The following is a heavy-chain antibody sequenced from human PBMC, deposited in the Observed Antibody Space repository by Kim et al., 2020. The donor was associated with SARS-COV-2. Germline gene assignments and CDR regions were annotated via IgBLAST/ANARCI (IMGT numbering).Heavy chain of an antibody. CDR1: GGSFSGYY. CDR2: INHSGST. V-gene: IGHV4-34*01. Sequence: SETLSLTCAVYGGSFSGYYWSWIRQPPGKGLEWIGEINHSGSTNYNPSLKSRVTISVDTSKNQFSLKLSSVTAADTAVYYCARRIVLMVYAIRGFSPWG. CDR3: ARRIVLMVYAIRGFSP. J-gene: IGHJ5*02. D-gene: IGHD2-8*01.